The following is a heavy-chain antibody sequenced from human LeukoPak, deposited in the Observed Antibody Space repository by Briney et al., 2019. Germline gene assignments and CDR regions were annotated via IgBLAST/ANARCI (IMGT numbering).Heavy chain of an antibody. CDR1: GGSISTNTYY. CDR2: IHYAGST. J-gene: IGHJ4*02. D-gene: IGHD3-10*01. CDR3: ATSGTLFPHFDY. Sequence: ASETLSLTCTVSGGSISTNTYYWGWIRQPPGKGPEWIGSIHYAGSTYDNPSLKSRVTLSVDTSMNQFSLKLSPVTAADTALYYCATSGTLFPHFDYWGQGTLVTVSS. V-gene: IGHV4-39*01.